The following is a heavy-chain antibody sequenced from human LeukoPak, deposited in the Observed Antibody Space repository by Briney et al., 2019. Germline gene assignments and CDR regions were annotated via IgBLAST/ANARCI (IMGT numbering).Heavy chain of an antibody. CDR1: TFIFSDYA. D-gene: IGHD2-2*01. CDR2: ISGGGDAT. CDR3: TRDQRKYCSRTTCFVFDI. J-gene: IGHJ3*02. V-gene: IGHV3-23*01. Sequence: QPGGSLRLSCAASTFIFSDYAMTRVRQAPGKGLEWVSTISGGGDATYYAHSVKGRFAVSRDNSKKTLYLQLNSLRAEDTAVYYCTRDQRKYCSRTTCFVFDIWGQGTVVSVSS.